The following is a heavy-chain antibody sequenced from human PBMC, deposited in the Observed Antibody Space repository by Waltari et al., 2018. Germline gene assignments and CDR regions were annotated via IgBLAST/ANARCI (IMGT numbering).Heavy chain of an antibody. Sequence: QVQLKESGPGLVKPSETLSLTCTVSGGSISDYYWNWLRQPPGKGLEWICYIYNTGRTNYNPTLKLRVTISRDTSKNQCSLKLTSVTAADTAVYYCARRGWIVPASMGAFDIWGQGTLVTVST. CDR1: GGSISDYY. CDR3: ARRGWIVPASMGAFDI. J-gene: IGHJ3*02. CDR2: IYNTGRT. V-gene: IGHV4-59*01. D-gene: IGHD2-2*01.